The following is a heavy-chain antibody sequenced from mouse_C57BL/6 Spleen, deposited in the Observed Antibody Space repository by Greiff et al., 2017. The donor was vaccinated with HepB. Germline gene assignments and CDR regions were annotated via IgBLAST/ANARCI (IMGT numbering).Heavy chain of an antibody. CDR3: ARGGFSYAMDY. CDR1: GYAFSSYW. J-gene: IGHJ4*01. CDR2: IYPGDGDT. Sequence: VQLQESGAELVKPGASVKISCKASGYAFSSYWMNWVKQRPGKGLEWIGQIYPGDGDTNYNGKFKGKATLTAAKSSSTAYMQLSSLTSEDSAVFFCARGGFSYAMDYWGQGTSVTVSS. V-gene: IGHV1-80*01.